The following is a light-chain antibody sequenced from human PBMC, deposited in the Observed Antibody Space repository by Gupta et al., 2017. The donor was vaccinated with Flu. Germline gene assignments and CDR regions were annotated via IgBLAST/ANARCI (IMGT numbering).Light chain of an antibody. V-gene: IGLV2-11*01. CDR1: PSDVGNYDV. CDR2: DVT. Sequence: VTISCTGTPSDVGNYDVVSCHQQPPGTPPLLMSYDVTRRPSGLPGRAAGSNSGTTAFLTISGLQADDAAFYYYCSYAGTFIVVFGGGTRLTVL. J-gene: IGLJ2*01. CDR3: CSYAGTFIVV.